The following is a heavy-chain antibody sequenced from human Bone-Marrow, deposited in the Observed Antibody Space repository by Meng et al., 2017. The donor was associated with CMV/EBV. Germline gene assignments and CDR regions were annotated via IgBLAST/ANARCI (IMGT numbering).Heavy chain of an antibody. CDR1: GGYS. CDR2: IYYSGST. J-gene: IGHJ5*02. Sequence: GGYSWRAIRPPPGKGLEWIGYIYYSGSTYYNPSLKSRVTISVDTSKNQFSLKLSSVTAADTAVYYCARGRPGYDFWSGPPGSGWFDPWGQGTLVTVSS. D-gene: IGHD3-3*01. V-gene: IGHV4-30-4*08. CDR3: ARGRPGYDFWSGPPGSGWFDP.